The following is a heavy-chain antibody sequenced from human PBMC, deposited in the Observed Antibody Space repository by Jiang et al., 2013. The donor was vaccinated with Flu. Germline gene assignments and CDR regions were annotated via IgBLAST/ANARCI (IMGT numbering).Heavy chain of an antibody. CDR1: GDSISSGTYY. V-gene: IGHV4-31*03. Sequence: GPGLVKPSQTLSLTCTVSGDSISSGTYYWSWIRQHPGKGLEWIGYISYSGSTYYNPSLNSRVTVSSDTSKNQFSLKLSSVTAADTAVYYCARYYDNRAYYRRVWFDPWGQGTLVTVSS. J-gene: IGHJ5*02. D-gene: IGHD3-22*01. CDR3: ARYYDNRAYYRRVWFDP. CDR2: ISYSGST.